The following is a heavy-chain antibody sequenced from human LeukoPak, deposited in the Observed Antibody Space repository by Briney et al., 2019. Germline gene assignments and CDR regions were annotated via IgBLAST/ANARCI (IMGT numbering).Heavy chain of an antibody. J-gene: IGHJ4*02. CDR2: ISAYNGNT. D-gene: IGHD3-10*01. CDR3: ARGGGHYYGSGSAPFDY. V-gene: IGHV1-18*01. CDR1: GYTFTSYG. Sequence: ASVKVSCKASGYTFTSYGISWVRQAPGQGLEWMGWISAYNGNTNYAQKLQGRVTMTTDTSTSTAYMELRSLRSGDTAVYYCARGGGHYYGSGSAPFDYWGQGNLVTVSS.